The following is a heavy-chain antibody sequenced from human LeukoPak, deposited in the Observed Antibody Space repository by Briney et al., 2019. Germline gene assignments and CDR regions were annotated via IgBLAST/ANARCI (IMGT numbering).Heavy chain of an antibody. J-gene: IGHJ2*01. Sequence: ASVKVSCKASGYTFTGYYMHWVRQAPGQGLEWMGRINPNSGGTNYAQNLQGRVTMTTDTSTSTAYMELRSLRSDDTAVYYCARGDSSGTPYWYFDLWGRGTLVTVSS. CDR1: GYTFTGYY. D-gene: IGHD3-22*01. CDR3: ARGDSSGTPYWYFDL. V-gene: IGHV1-2*06. CDR2: INPNSGGT.